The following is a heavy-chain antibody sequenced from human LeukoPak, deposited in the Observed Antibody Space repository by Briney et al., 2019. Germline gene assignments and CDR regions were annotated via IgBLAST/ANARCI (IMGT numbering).Heavy chain of an antibody. D-gene: IGHD3-22*01. J-gene: IGHJ4*02. Sequence: PGGSLRLSCVASGFPFSSYWMTWVRQAPGKGLEWVAVISYDGSNKYYADSVKGRFTISRDNSKNTLYLQMNSLRAEDTAVYYCARDRYYDSSGYLGGDFDYWGQGTLVTVSS. CDR1: GFPFSSYW. CDR2: ISYDGSNK. CDR3: ARDRYYDSSGYLGGDFDY. V-gene: IGHV3-30-3*01.